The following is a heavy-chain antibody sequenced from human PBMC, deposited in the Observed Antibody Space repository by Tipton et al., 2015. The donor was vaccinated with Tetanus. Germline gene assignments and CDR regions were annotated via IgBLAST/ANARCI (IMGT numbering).Heavy chain of an antibody. CDR2: ISDSGTA. CDR3: ARSKGVRLNAFDL. CDR1: GASITSANYY. D-gene: IGHD2-21*02. J-gene: IGHJ3*01. Sequence: TLSLTCTVSGASITSANYYWSWIRQPPGKGLEWIGYISDSGTAYYNASLKSRLTISVDKSKNQFSLNLNSVTAADTAVYYCARSKGVRLNAFDLWGQGTLVIVSS. V-gene: IGHV4-30-4*01.